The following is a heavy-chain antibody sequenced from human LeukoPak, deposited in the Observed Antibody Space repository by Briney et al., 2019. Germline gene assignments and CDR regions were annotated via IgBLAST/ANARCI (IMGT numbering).Heavy chain of an antibody. CDR3: ARGASVGGTTGYYYYGMDV. CDR2: INWNGGTT. J-gene: IGHJ6*02. Sequence: GGSLRLSCAASGVTFEDYGMSWVRQAPGKGLEWVSGINWNGGTTGYADSVKGRLTISRDNAKNSLYLQMNSLRAEDTALYYCARGASVGGTTGYYYYGMDVWGQGTTVTVSS. D-gene: IGHD1-26*01. V-gene: IGHV3-20*04. CDR1: GVTFEDYG.